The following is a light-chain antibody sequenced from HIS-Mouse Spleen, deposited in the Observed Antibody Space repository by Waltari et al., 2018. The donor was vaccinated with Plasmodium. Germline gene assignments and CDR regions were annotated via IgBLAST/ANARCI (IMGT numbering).Light chain of an antibody. CDR2: GAS. J-gene: IGKJ3*01. CDR1: QSVSSN. CDR3: QQYNNWSFT. Sequence: EIVMTQSPATLSVSPGERATLSCTASQSVSSNLAWYQQTPGHAPRLLIYGASTRATGIPARFSGSGSGTEFTLTISILQSEDFAVYYCQQYNNWSFTFGPGTKVDIK. V-gene: IGKV3-15*01.